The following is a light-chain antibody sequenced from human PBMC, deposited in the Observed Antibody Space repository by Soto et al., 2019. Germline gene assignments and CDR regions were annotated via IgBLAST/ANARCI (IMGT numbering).Light chain of an antibody. CDR1: QSVNSNY. J-gene: IGKJ3*01. CDR2: GAS. V-gene: IGKV3-20*01. Sequence: EIVLTQSPGTLSVSPGERVTLSCRASQSVNSNYLAWYQQRPGQAPRLLIFGASYRATGIPDRFSGSGSGTDFTLTISRLEPEDFAVYYCQQYSSPPPEFTFGPGTKVDSK. CDR3: QQYSSPPPEFT.